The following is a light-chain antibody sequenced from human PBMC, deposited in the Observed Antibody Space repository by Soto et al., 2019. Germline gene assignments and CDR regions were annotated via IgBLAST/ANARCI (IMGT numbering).Light chain of an antibody. CDR2: GAS. Sequence: EILLTQSPGTLSLSPGERATLSCRASQSVSSSYLAWYQQKPGQAPRLLIYGASSRATGIPDRFSGSGSGTDFTLTISRLEPEDFAVYYCQQYGSSRGRTFGQGTKVDIK. CDR3: QQYGSSRGRT. CDR1: QSVSSSY. J-gene: IGKJ1*01. V-gene: IGKV3-20*01.